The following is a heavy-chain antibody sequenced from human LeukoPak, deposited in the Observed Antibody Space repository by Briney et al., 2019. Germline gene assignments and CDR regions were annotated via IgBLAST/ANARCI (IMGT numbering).Heavy chain of an antibody. D-gene: IGHD3-22*01. J-gene: IGHJ4*02. Sequence: GGSLRLSCAASGFTFSSYWMSWVRQAPGKGLEWVANIKQDGSEKYYVDSVKGRFTISRDNAKNSLYLQMNSLRAEDTAVYYCATDYYYGSSGYYSYYFDYWGQGTLVTVSS. CDR1: GFTFSSYW. CDR3: ATDYYYGSSGYYSYYFDY. CDR2: IKQDGSEK. V-gene: IGHV3-7*01.